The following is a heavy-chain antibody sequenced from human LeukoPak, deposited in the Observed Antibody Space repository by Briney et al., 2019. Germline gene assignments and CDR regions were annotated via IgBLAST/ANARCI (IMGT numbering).Heavy chain of an antibody. CDR2: ISGGGGST. D-gene: IGHD2-21*02. CDR3: ARDPGGDYPYFDY. J-gene: IGHJ4*02. Sequence: PGGSLRLSCAASGFTFSSYAMSWVRQAPGKGLEWVSGISGGGGSTFYADSVKGRFTISRDNSENTLSLQMNSLRAEDTAVYYCARDPGGDYPYFDYWGQGTLVTVSS. CDR1: GFTFSSYA. V-gene: IGHV3-23*01.